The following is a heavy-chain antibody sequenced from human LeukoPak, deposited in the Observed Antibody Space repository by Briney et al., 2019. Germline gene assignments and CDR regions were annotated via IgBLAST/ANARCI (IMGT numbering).Heavy chain of an antibody. V-gene: IGHV3-23*01. J-gene: IGHJ4*02. D-gene: IGHD3-22*01. CDR3: AKDGLALSGYPLDY. CDR2: ISGSGGST. Sequence: GGSLRLSCAASGFTFSDYYMSWIRQAPGKGLEWVSAISGSGGSTYYADSVKGRFTISRDNSKNTLYLQMNSLRAEDTAVYYCAKDGLALSGYPLDYWGQGTLVTVSS. CDR1: GFTFSDYY.